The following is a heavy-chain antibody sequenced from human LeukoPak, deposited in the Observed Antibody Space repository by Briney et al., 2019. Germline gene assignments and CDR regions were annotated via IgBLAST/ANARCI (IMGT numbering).Heavy chain of an antibody. D-gene: IGHD2-2*01. V-gene: IGHV1-24*01. Sequence: ASVKVSCKVSGYTLTELSMHWVRQAPGKGLEWMGGIIPIFDISNHAQKFQGRVSITADGFTSTAYLELSSLSSEDTAVYYCARELVAASIPHKHGAFYIWGQGTMVTVSS. CDR2: IIPIFDIS. J-gene: IGHJ3*02. CDR3: ARELVAASIPHKHGAFYI. CDR1: GYTLTELS.